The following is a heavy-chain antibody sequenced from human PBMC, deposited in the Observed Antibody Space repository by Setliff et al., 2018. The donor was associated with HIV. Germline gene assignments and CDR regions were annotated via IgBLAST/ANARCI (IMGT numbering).Heavy chain of an antibody. Sequence: SETLSLTCTVSGGSISSHYWSWIRQPPGKGLEWIGYIYYSGSTNYNPSLKSRVTISVDTSKNQLSLKLSSVTAADTAVYYCARGDQSSSWYIYWGQGTLVTVSS. V-gene: IGHV4-59*11. CDR2: IYYSGST. CDR3: ARGDQSSSWYIY. J-gene: IGHJ4*02. CDR1: GGSISSHY. D-gene: IGHD6-13*01.